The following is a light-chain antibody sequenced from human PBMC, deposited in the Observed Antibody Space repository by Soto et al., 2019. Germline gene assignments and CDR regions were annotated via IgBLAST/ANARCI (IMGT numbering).Light chain of an antibody. Sequence: QSALTQPRSVSGSPGQSVTISCTGTSSDVGVYNYVSWYQQYPGKAPKIMIYDVSKRPSGVPDRFSGSKSDNTASLTTSGLHAEDEADYSCCAYAGSCTVVVGIGTKLTVL. J-gene: IGLJ1*01. CDR1: SSDVGVYNY. CDR3: CAYAGSCTVV. V-gene: IGLV2-11*01. CDR2: DVS.